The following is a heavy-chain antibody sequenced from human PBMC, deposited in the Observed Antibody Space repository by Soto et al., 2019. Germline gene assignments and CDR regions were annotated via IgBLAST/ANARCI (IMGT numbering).Heavy chain of an antibody. CDR2: ISYDGSNK. D-gene: IGHD3-10*01. CDR3: ARDIEDYYGSGSYPSGIDY. J-gene: IGHJ4*02. CDR1: GFTFSSFA. V-gene: IGHV3-30-3*01. Sequence: QVQLVESGGGVVQPGRSLRLSCAASGFTFSSFAFHWVRQAPGKGLEWVAVISYDGSNKYYADSVKGRFTISRDNSKNTLYLQMNGLRADDTAVYYCARDIEDYYGSGSYPSGIDYWGQGTLVTVSS.